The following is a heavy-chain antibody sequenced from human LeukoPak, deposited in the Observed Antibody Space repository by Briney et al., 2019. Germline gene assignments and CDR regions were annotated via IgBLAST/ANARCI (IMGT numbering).Heavy chain of an antibody. D-gene: IGHD2-2*01. CDR1: GGSFSGYY. J-gene: IGHJ4*02. CDR3: ARGQAGYCSSTSCFNFDY. CDR2: INHSGST. Sequence: PSETLSLTCAVYGGSFSGYYWSWIRQTPGKGLEWIGEINHSGSTNYNPSLKSRVTLSVDTSKNQFSLELSSVTAADTAVYYCARGQAGYCSSTSCFNFDYWGQGTLVTVSS. V-gene: IGHV4-34*01.